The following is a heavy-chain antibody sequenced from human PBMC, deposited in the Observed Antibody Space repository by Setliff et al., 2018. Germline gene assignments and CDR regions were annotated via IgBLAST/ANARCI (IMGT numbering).Heavy chain of an antibody. CDR1: GGSISSSNW. D-gene: IGHD3-22*01. V-gene: IGHV4-4*02. J-gene: IGHJ3*02. CDR3: ARGKIRITMIVVPTGGAFDI. CDR2: IYHSGST. Sequence: SETLSLTCAVSGGSISSSNWWSWVRQPPGKGLEWIGEIYHSGSTNYNPSLKSRVTISVDTSKNQFSLKLSSVTAADTAVYYCARGKIRITMIVVPTGGAFDIWGQGTMVTVSS.